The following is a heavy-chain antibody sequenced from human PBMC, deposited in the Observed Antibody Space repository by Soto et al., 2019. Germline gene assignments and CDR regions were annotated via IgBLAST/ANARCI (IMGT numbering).Heavy chain of an antibody. Sequence: GASVKVSCKASGYTFTSYDINWVRPATGQGLEWMGWMNPNSGNTGYAQKFQGRVTMTRNTSISTAYMELSSLRSEDTAVYYCARGVDIVVVVAATSWYFDLWGRGTLVTVSS. CDR3: ARGVDIVVVVAATSWYFDL. V-gene: IGHV1-8*01. J-gene: IGHJ2*01. CDR2: MNPNSGNT. CDR1: GYTFTSYD. D-gene: IGHD2-15*01.